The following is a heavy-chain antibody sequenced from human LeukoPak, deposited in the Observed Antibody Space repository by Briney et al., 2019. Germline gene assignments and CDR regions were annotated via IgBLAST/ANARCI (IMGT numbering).Heavy chain of an antibody. V-gene: IGHV3-21*04. CDR2: ISSSSSYI. CDR3: AKGGVAVAGTYFDY. D-gene: IGHD6-19*01. CDR1: GFTFSSYS. Sequence: GGSLRLSCAASGFTFSSYSMNWVRQAPGKGLEWVSSISSSSSYIYYADSVKGRFTISRDNAKNSLYLQMNSLRAEDTALYYCAKGGVAVAGTYFDYWGQGTLVTVSS. J-gene: IGHJ4*02.